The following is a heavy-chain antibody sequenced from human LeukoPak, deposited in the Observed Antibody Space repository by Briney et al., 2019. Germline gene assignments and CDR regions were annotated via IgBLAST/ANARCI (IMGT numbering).Heavy chain of an antibody. Sequence: PGGSLRLSCAASGFTFSSYGMHWVRQAPGKGLEWVAVIWYDGSNKYYADSVKGRFTISRDNSKNTLYLQMNSLRAEDTAVYYCARDSGGYSYGDNDYWGQGTLVTVSS. CDR1: GFTFSSYG. CDR2: IWYDGSNK. V-gene: IGHV3-33*01. J-gene: IGHJ4*02. D-gene: IGHD5-18*01. CDR3: ARDSGGYSYGDNDY.